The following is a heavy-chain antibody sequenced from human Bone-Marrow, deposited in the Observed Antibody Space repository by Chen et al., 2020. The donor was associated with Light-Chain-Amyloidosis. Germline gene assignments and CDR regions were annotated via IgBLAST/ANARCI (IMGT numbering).Heavy chain of an antibody. J-gene: IGHJ4*02. CDR3: ARRRDGYNFDY. CDR2: IYPDDSDA. V-gene: IGHV5-51*01. Sequence: EVQLEQSGPEVKKPGESLKISCKGSGYTFPNYWIGWVRQMPGKGLECMGVIYPDDSDARYSPSFEGQVTSSADKSITTAYLQWRSLKASDTAMYYCARRRDGYNFDYWGQGTLVTVSS. CDR1: GYTFPNYW. D-gene: IGHD5-12*01.